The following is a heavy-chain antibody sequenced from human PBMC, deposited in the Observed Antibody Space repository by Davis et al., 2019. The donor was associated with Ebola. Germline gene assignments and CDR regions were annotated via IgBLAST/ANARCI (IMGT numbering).Heavy chain of an antibody. Sequence: PGGSLRLSCAASGFSFSAYSMHWVRQAPGKGLEWVSSISDTSAYIFYGDSVKGRFTISRDNAKNSLYLQMNSLTAEDTAVYYCATLCNGLNCADFEYWGQGTLVSVSS. CDR2: ISDTSAYI. J-gene: IGHJ4*02. D-gene: IGHD2-15*01. CDR3: ATLCNGLNCADFEY. V-gene: IGHV3-21*01. CDR1: GFSFSAYS.